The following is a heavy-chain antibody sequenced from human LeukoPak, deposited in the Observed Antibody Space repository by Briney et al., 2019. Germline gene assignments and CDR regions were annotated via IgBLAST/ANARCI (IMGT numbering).Heavy chain of an antibody. J-gene: IGHJ6*02. CDR3: AXXXXXXXXXXXGYYGMDV. Sequence: SETLSLTCTVSGGSISSYYWSWIRQPPGKGLEWIGYIYYSGSTNYNPSLKSRVTISVDTSKNQFSLKLSSVTAADTAVYYCAXXXXXXXXXXXGYYGMDVWGQGTTVTVSS. CDR1: GGSISSYY. V-gene: IGHV4-59*01. CDR2: IYYSGST.